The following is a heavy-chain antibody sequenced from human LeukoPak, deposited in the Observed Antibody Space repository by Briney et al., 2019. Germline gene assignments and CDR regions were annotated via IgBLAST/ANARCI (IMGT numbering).Heavy chain of an antibody. CDR2: IYDGGST. CDR1: GFTVNSNY. D-gene: IGHD3-10*01. CDR3: ARDIAGKFGELSLDY. V-gene: IGHV3-66*01. J-gene: IGHJ4*02. Sequence: GGSLRLSCAASGFTVNSNYMSWVRQAPGKGLEWVSVIYDGGSTYYADSVKGRFTISRDNSKPTLYLQMNSLRAEDTAVYYCARDIAGKFGELSLDYWGQGTLVTVFS.